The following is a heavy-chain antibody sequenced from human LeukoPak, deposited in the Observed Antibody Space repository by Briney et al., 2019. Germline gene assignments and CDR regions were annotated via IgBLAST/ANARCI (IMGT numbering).Heavy chain of an antibody. V-gene: IGHV3-23*01. D-gene: IGHD6-25*01. CDR1: GFTFSHSA. J-gene: IGHJ4*01. CDR3: AKGIYSSGWSYFDY. CDR2: LSGSGITT. Sequence: GGSLRLSCAASGFTFSHSAMSWVRQAPGKGLEWVSTLSGSGITTYYADSVKGRFTISRDNSKNTLYLQMNSLGAEDTAVYYCAKGIYSSGWSYFDYWGHGTLVTVSS.